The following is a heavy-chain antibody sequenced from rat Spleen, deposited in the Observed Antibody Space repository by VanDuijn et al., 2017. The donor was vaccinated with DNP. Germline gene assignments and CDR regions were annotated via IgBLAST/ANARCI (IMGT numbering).Heavy chain of an antibody. CDR1: GFTFSDYY. D-gene: IGHD1-11*01. CDR2: ISYDGSST. Sequence: EVQLVESDGGLVQPGRSLKLSCAASGFTFSDYYMAWVRQAPTKGLEWVATISYDGSSTYYRDSVKGRFTISRDNAKSTLYLQMDSLRSEDTATYYCARHERRGNWFAYWGQGTLVTVSS. V-gene: IGHV5-29*01. CDR3: ARHERRGNWFAY. J-gene: IGHJ3*01.